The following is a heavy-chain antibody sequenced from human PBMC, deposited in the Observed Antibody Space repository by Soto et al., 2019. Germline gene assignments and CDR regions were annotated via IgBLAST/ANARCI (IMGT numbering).Heavy chain of an antibody. Sequence: SQTLSLTCTVSGGSISSYYWSWIRQPPGKGLEWIGYIYYSGSTNYNPSLKSRVTISVDTSKNQFSLKLSSVTAADTAVYYCARSGWLRIKALDYWGQGTLVTVSS. J-gene: IGHJ4*02. V-gene: IGHV4-59*08. CDR3: ARSGWLRIKALDY. CDR1: GGSISSYY. D-gene: IGHD5-12*01. CDR2: IYYSGST.